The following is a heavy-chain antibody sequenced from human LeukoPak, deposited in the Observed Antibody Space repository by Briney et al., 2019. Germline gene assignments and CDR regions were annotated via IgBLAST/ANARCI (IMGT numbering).Heavy chain of an antibody. V-gene: IGHV4-61*02. CDR2: IYTSGST. CDR3: ARVAVGHYYYYMDV. J-gene: IGHJ6*03. D-gene: IGHD4-23*01. Sequence: SETLSLTCTVSGGSISSGSYYWSWIRQPAGKGLEWIGRIYTSGSTNYNPSLKSRVTISVDTSKNQFSLKLSSVTAADTAVYYCARVAVGHYYYYMDVWGKGTTVTISS. CDR1: GGSISSGSYY.